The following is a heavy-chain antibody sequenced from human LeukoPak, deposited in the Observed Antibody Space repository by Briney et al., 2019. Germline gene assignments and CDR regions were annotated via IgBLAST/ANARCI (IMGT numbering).Heavy chain of an antibody. CDR2: ISSSGSTI. CDR3: ARDDCSSTSCLGT. J-gene: IGHJ4*02. D-gene: IGHD2-2*01. V-gene: IGHV3-48*03. Sequence: GGSLRLSCAASGFTFSSYEMNWVRQAPGKGLEWVSYISSSGSTIYYADSVRGRFTISRDNAKNSLYLQMNSLRAEDTAVYYCARDDCSSTSCLGTWGQGTLVTVSS. CDR1: GFTFSSYE.